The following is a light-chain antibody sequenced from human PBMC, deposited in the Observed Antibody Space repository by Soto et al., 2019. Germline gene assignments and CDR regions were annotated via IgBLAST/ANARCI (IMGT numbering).Light chain of an antibody. J-gene: IGKJ4*01. CDR3: QQYGASPLT. CDR2: GAS. CDR1: QSVYNNH. Sequence: EIVLTQSPGTLSLSPGDRATLSCRASQSVYNNHLAWYQQTPGQAPRLLIYGASSRATGVPDRFSGSGSRTDFTLTIRRLEPEDFAVFYCQQYGASPLTFGGGTKVEIK. V-gene: IGKV3-20*01.